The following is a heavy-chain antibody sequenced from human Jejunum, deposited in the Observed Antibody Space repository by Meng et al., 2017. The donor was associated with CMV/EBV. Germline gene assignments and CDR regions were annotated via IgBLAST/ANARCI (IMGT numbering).Heavy chain of an antibody. Sequence: QVQVVRAGGEVMKPAATVQVSCTVSGFTFTNSGFNWVRHGPGQGLGWMGWISAYNGNTNYAQTLQGRVTMTTDTSTSTAYMELGSLRSDDTAVYYCARVEVGITSGDYWGQGTLVTVSS. J-gene: IGHJ4*02. CDR3: ARVEVGITSGDY. CDR1: GFTFTNSG. CDR2: ISAYNGNT. D-gene: IGHD1-26*01. V-gene: IGHV1-18*01.